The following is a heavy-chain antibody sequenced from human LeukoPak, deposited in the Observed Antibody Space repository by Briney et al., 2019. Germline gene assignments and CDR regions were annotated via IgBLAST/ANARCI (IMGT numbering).Heavy chain of an antibody. CDR3: ARGVYDILTGSPWFDP. CDR1: GGSISSGDYY. D-gene: IGHD3-9*01. V-gene: IGHV4-30-4*01. J-gene: IGHJ5*02. CDR2: IYYSGST. Sequence: PSETLSLTCTVSGGSISSGDYYWSWIRQPPGKGLEWIGYIYYSGSTYYNPSLKSRVTISVDTSKNQFSLKLSSVTAADTAVYYCARGVYDILTGSPWFDPWGQGTLVTVSS.